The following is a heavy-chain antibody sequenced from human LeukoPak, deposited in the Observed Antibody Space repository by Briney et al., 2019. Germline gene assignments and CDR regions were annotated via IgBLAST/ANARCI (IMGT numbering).Heavy chain of an antibody. D-gene: IGHD3/OR15-3a*01. CDR2: IYYTGNT. CDR1: GVSISSSNSY. V-gene: IGHV4-39*01. CDR3: ARQTGSGLFILP. Sequence: SETLSLTCSVSGVSISSSNSYWGWIRQPPGKGLEWIGSIYYTGNTYYNASLKSQVSISIDTSKNQFSLRLTSVTAADTAAYFCARQTGSGLFILPGGQGTLVTVSS. J-gene: IGHJ4*02.